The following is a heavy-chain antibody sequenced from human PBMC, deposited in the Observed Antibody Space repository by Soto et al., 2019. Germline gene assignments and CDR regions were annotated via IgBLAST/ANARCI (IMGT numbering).Heavy chain of an antibody. J-gene: IGHJ4*02. CDR3: ASGIAAAGGPIDY. V-gene: IGHV3-53*01. CDR2: IYSGGST. D-gene: IGHD6-13*01. Sequence: PGGSLRLSCAASGFTVSSNYMSWVRQAPGKGLEWVSVIYSGGSTYYADSVKGRFTISRDNSKNTLYLQMNSLRAEDTAVYYCASGIAAAGGPIDYWGQGTLVTVSS. CDR1: GFTVSSNY.